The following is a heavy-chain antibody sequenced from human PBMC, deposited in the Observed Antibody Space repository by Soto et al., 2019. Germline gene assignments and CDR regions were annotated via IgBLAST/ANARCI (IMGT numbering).Heavy chain of an antibody. CDR1: GYTFSSYS. CDR3: ARDFYYDVSSRGGYHP. D-gene: IGHD3-22*01. CDR2: ISADNGDT. V-gene: IGHV1-18*04. Sequence: QLVQSGPEVKKAGDSVRVSCQASGYTFSSYSITWMRQAPGQGLQLMGWISADNGDTDYAKNFQGRVTMTADTSTNTAYRELRSLRGDDTAVYYCARDFYYDVSSRGGYHPWGQGTLVTVSS. J-gene: IGHJ5*02.